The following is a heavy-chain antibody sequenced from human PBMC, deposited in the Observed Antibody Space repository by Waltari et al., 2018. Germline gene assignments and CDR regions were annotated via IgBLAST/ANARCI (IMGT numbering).Heavy chain of an antibody. CDR3: ARNLGIGVADNVGAFDC. V-gene: IGHV3-74*01. CDR2: TNTDGRAT. Sequence: EVQLVESGGGLVQPGGSLRLSCVASGFTFSRYWMHWVRQVPGTGLVWVSRTNTDGRATSYADSVKGRFTISRDNAMNTLQLQRNSLRAEDTAVYYCARNLGIGVADNVGAFDCWGQGTLVTVSS. CDR1: GFTFSRYW. J-gene: IGHJ4*02. D-gene: IGHD6-13*01.